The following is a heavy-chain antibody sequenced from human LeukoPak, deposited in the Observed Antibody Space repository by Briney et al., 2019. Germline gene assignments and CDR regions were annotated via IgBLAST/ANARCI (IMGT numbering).Heavy chain of an antibody. V-gene: IGHV1-69*04. Sequence: GSSVKVSCKASGGTFSSYAISWVRQAPGQGLEWMGRIIPILGIANYAQKFQGRVTITADKSTSTAYMELSSLRSEDTAVYYCARDVSSRGVNDAFDIWGQGTMVTVSS. CDR1: GGTFSSYA. CDR2: IIPILGIA. CDR3: ARDVSSRGVNDAFDI. J-gene: IGHJ3*02. D-gene: IGHD6-13*01.